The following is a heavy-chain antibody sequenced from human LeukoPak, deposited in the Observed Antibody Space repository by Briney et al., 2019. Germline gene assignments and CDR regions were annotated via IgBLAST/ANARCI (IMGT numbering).Heavy chain of an antibody. V-gene: IGHV4-34*01. Sequence: SETLSFTCAVYGGSFSGYYSCWIRQPPGMGLGWIGEINHSGSTNYNPSLTSRVTISVETSKYHCSLNLSSVTAADTAVHYCARVPYYCDSSGVSPWCDPGGQGTLVTVSS. J-gene: IGHJ5*02. D-gene: IGHD3-22*01. CDR3: ARVPYYCDSSGVSPWCDP. CDR2: INHSGST. CDR1: GGSFSGYY.